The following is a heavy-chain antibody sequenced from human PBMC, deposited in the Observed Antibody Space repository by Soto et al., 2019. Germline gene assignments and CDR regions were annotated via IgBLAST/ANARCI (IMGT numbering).Heavy chain of an antibody. V-gene: IGHV1-3*01. D-gene: IGHD3-22*01. CDR2: MNPDNGNT. CDR3: ARDPPMIVGGMDV. J-gene: IGHJ6*02. Sequence: ASVKVSCKTSGYTFTHFDIHWVRQATGQRLEWVGWMNPDNGNTRYSQRFQGRVTITRDTSASTAYMELSSLRSEDTAVYYCARDPPMIVGGMDVWGQGTTVTVSS. CDR1: GYTFTHFD.